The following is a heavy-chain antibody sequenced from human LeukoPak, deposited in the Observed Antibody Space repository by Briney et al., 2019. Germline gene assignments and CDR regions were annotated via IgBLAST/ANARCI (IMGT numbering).Heavy chain of an antibody. CDR2: IYPGDSDT. CDR1: GYIFTNYW. V-gene: IGHV5-51*01. J-gene: IGHJ4*02. Sequence: GESLKISCKASGYIFTNYWIGWVRQMPGKGLGWMGIIYPGDSDTRYGPSFQGQVTISADKSITTAYLQFSSLKASDTAMYYCARQAQIYRGSYYFDYWGQGTLVTVSS. D-gene: IGHD6-13*01. CDR3: ARQAQIYRGSYYFDY.